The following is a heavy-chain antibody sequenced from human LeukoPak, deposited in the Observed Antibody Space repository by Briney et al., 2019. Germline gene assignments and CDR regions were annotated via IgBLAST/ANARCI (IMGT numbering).Heavy chain of an antibody. Sequence: GGSLRLSCAASGFXFSSYEINWVRQAPGKGLEWVSYISFSGSTIYYADSVKGRFTISRDNSKNTLYLQMNSLRAEDTAVYYCARDFDYWGQGTLVTVSS. CDR2: ISFSGSTI. CDR3: ARDFDY. J-gene: IGHJ4*02. CDR1: GFXFSSYE. V-gene: IGHV3-48*03.